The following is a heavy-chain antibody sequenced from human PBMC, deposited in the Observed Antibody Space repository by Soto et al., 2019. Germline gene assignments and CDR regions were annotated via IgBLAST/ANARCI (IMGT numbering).Heavy chain of an antibody. V-gene: IGHV3-23*01. Sequence: EVQLLESGGGLVRPGGSLRLSCAASGFTFYNYAMNWVRQAPGKGLEWVSTISGGGDGTYYADSVKGRFTISRDNSRNTVYLQMNSLRAEDTAVYYCAKKGLGSLATYCTTGDCHYAFHVGGQGTLVTVSS. D-gene: IGHD2-8*01. CDR2: ISGGGDGT. J-gene: IGHJ3*01. CDR3: AKKGLGSLATYCTTGDCHYAFHV. CDR1: GFTFYNYA.